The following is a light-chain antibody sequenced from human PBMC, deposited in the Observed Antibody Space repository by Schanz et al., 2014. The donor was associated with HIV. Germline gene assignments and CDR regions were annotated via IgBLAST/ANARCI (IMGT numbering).Light chain of an antibody. Sequence: DIQMTQSPSSLSASVGDRVTITCRASQSISRYLNWYQQKPGKAPELLIYAASSLQSGVPSRFSGSGSGTVFTITISIRHPEFFATYYCKKNNSTRRMYSFGQGTKLEI. CDR2: AAS. V-gene: IGKV1-39*01. CDR3: KKNNSTRRMYS. CDR1: QSISRY. J-gene: IGKJ2*03.